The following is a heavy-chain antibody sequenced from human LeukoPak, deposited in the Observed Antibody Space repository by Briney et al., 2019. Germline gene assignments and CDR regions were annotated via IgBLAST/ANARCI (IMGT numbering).Heavy chain of an antibody. CDR3: ARVEYGSGSHFDL. J-gene: IGHJ2*01. V-gene: IGHV4-59*12. CDR2: IYYSGST. Sequence: KPSETLSLTCTVSGGSIRSYWSWIRQPAGKGLEWIGYIYYSGSTNYNPSLKSRVTISVDTSKNQFSLKLSSVTAADTAVYYCARVEYGSGSHFDLWGRGTLVTVSS. D-gene: IGHD3-10*01. CDR1: GGSIRSY.